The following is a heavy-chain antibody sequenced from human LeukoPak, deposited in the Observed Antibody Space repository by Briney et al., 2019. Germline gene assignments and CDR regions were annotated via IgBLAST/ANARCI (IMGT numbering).Heavy chain of an antibody. CDR1: GFTFSSYA. CDR2: ISDTGGST. V-gene: IGHV3-23*01. J-gene: IGHJ4*02. Sequence: PGGSLRLSCAASGFTFSSYAMAWVRQAPGKGLDWVSAISDTGGSTYYADSVKGRFTISRDNSKNTLYLQMDSLRAEDTVVYYCPKGSRSLRPYYFDYWGQGTLVTVSS. CDR3: PKGSRSLRPYYFDY. D-gene: IGHD1-26*01.